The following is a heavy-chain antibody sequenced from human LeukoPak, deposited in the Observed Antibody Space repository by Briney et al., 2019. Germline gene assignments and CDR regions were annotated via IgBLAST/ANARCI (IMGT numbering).Heavy chain of an antibody. CDR1: GFTFSSYA. D-gene: IGHD6-13*01. V-gene: IGHV3-30*04. Sequence: PGRSLRLSCAASGFTFSSYAMHWVRQAPGKGLEWVAVISYDGNKKYYADSVKGRFTISRDNSKNTLYLQMNSLRAEDTAVYYCAREFAKGIAYYFDYWGQGTLVTVSS. J-gene: IGHJ4*02. CDR2: ISYDGNKK. CDR3: AREFAKGIAYYFDY.